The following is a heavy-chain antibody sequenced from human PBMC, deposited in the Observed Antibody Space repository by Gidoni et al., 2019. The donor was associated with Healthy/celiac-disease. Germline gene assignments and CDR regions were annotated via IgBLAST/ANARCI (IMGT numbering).Heavy chain of an antibody. D-gene: IGHD3-3*01. CDR1: GYTFTSYA. Sequence: QVQLVQSGAEVKKPGASVKVSCKASGYTFTSYAMHWVRQAPGQRLEWMGWINAGNGNTKYAQKFQGSVTITRDTSASTAYMELSSLRSEDTAVYYCARGGRGYYDFWCGSRTHNWFDPWGQGTLVTVSS. CDR2: INAGNGNT. CDR3: ARGGRGYYDFWCGSRTHNWFDP. V-gene: IGHV1-3*01. J-gene: IGHJ5*02.